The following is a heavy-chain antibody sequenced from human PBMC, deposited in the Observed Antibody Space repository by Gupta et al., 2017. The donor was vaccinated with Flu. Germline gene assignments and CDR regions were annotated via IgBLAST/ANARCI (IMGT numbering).Heavy chain of an antibody. D-gene: IGHD7-27*01. CDR2: VFYGGYT. Sequence: QVRLRESGPGLVRSSETLSLTCAVSGYSISSGYYWAWVRQSPGEGPEWIGSVFYGGYTYYSRSFQGRGTISVDTSKNHFSLRLASVTAADTGVYYCARGDHENRGLFASWGQGTLVTVSS. V-gene: IGHV4-38-2*01. CDR3: ARGDHENRGLFAS. CDR1: GYSISSGYY. J-gene: IGHJ4*02.